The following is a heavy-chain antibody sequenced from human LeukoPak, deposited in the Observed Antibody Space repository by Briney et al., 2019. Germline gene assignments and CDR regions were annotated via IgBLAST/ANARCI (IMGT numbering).Heavy chain of an antibody. CDR2: ISTDSLTI. V-gene: IGHV3-48*04. CDR1: GFTFSSHA. Sequence: GGSLRLSCAASGFTFSSHAMNWVRQAPGKGLEWISSISTDSLTIKYADFVSGQFTISRDNAEHLLLLQMNSLRAEDTAVYYCAKDAVRGSGRINWFDSWGQGTLVTVSS. CDR3: AKDAVRGSGRINWFDS. D-gene: IGHD3-10*01. J-gene: IGHJ5*01.